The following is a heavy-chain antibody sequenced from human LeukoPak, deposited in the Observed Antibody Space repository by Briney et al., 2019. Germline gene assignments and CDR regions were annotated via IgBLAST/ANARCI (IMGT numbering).Heavy chain of an antibody. J-gene: IGHJ6*03. CDR2: VDHTGTT. V-gene: IGHV4-59*01. Sequence: SETLSLTCTVSGGSISTYYWSWIRQPPGKGLEWIGYVDHTGTTKFNPSLNGRVSISRDTSKNFFSLRLRSVTAADTAVYFCARGRVSSSTWYSTYYYFFYMDFWGKGTTVTVSS. CDR3: ARGRVSSSTWYSTYYYFFYMDF. CDR1: GGSISTYY. D-gene: IGHD4-11*01.